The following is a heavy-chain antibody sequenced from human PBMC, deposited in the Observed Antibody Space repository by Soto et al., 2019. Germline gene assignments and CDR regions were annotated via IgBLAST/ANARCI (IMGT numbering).Heavy chain of an antibody. CDR2: ISSSISYI. Sequence: GGSLRLSCAASGFTFSSYSMNWVRQAPGKGLEWVSSISSSISYIYYADSVKGRFTISRDNAKNSLYLQMNSLGAEDTAVYYCARDHSYNPTYYYYGMAVWGQGTTVTVSS. CDR1: GFTFSSYS. J-gene: IGHJ6*02. V-gene: IGHV3-21*01. D-gene: IGHD1-1*01. CDR3: ARDHSYNPTYYYYGMAV.